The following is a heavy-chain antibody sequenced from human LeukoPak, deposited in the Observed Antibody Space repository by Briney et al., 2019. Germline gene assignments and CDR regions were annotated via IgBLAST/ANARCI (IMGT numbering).Heavy chain of an antibody. J-gene: IGHJ1*01. D-gene: IGHD3-16*01. V-gene: IGHV3-11*01. CDR3: AKDDAWGRYKD. Sequence: GGSLRPSCAASGFTFSDYYMSWIRQAPGKGLEWVSYISSSGSTIYYADSVKGRFTISRDNTKNSLYLQMNSLRGDDTAVYYCAKDDAWGRYKDWGQGTLVTVSS. CDR2: ISSSGSTI. CDR1: GFTFSDYY.